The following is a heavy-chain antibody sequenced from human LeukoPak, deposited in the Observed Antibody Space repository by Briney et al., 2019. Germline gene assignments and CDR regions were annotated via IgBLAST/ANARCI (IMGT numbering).Heavy chain of an antibody. D-gene: IGHD3-22*01. Sequence: GGSLRLSCAVSGLTLSNYGMTWVRQAPGKGLEWVAGISETGGRTNYADSVKGRFTISREKPKNRLYLQMNSQRAEETAVYFCARRGVLIRVILVGFHKEAYYFDSWGRGALVTVSS. V-gene: IGHV3-23*01. CDR2: ISETGGRT. J-gene: IGHJ4*02. CDR1: GLTLSNYG. CDR3: ARRGVLIRVILVGFHKEAYYFDS.